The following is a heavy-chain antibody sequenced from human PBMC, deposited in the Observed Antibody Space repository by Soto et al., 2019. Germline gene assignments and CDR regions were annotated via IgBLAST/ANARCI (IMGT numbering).Heavy chain of an antibody. D-gene: IGHD5-18*01. V-gene: IGHV3-21*01. CDR2: ISSSSSYI. Sequence: GGSLRLSCAASGFTFSSYSMNWVRQAPGKGLEWVSSISSSSSYIYYADSVKGRFTISRDNAKNSLYLQMNSLRAEDTAVYYCARDLDAAMDYYYYGMDVWGQGTTVTVSS. J-gene: IGHJ6*02. CDR1: GFTFSSYS. CDR3: ARDLDAAMDYYYYGMDV.